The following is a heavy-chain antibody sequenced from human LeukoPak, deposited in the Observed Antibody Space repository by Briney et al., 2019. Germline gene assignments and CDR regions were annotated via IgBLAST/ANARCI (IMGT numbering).Heavy chain of an antibody. CDR1: RGSISSYY. D-gene: IGHD2-2*01. CDR3: ARGDRYCSSTSCFRYYFDY. CDR2: IYYSGST. V-gene: IGHV4-59*01. Sequence: SETLSLTCTVSRGSISSYYWTWIRQPPGEGLEWIGYIYYSGSTNYNPSLKSRATISLDTSKNHFSLNLSSVTAADTAVYYCARGDRYCSSTSCFRYYFDYWGQGTLVTVSS. J-gene: IGHJ4*02.